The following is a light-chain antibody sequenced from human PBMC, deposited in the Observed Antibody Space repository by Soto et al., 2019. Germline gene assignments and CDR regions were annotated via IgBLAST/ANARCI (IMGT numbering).Light chain of an antibody. J-gene: IGLJ3*02. CDR2: VEGSGSY. Sequence: QLVLTQSSSASASLGSSVKLTCTLSSGHSGYIIAWHQQQPGKAPRYLMNVEGSGSYNKGSGVPDRFSGSSSGADRYLTISNLQFEDEADYYCETWDSNSWVFGGGTKLTVL. CDR1: SGHSGYI. CDR3: ETWDSNSWV. V-gene: IGLV4-60*02.